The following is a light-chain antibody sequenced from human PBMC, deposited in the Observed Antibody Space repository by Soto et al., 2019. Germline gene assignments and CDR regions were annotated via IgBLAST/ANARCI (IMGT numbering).Light chain of an antibody. V-gene: IGKV3-20*01. CDR3: QLYGCSLWT. CDR1: QSINNKY. Sequence: EIVLTQSPGTLSLSPGERATLSCRASQSINNKYLAWYQQKRGQAPRLLIYGASTRATGIPDRFSGSGSGTDFTLSISGLKPYHFVVHFCQLYGCSLWTFGQGTKVEIK. J-gene: IGKJ1*01. CDR2: GAS.